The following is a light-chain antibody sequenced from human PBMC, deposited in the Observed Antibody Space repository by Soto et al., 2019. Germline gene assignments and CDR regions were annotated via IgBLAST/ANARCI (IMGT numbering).Light chain of an antibody. J-gene: IGKJ1*01. V-gene: IGKV3-15*01. CDR2: GAS. Sequence: EIVMTQSPATLSVSPGERATLSCKASQSVGTYLAWYQQKPGQAPRLLIYGASTRAAGVPARFSGGGSGTEFTLTISSLQSEDFAIYHRQQYDNLPPWTFGQGTKVEIK. CDR1: QSVGTY. CDR3: QQYDNLPPWT.